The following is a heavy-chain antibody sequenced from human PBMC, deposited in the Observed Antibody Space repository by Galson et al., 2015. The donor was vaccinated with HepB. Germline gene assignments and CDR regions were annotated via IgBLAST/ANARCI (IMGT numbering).Heavy chain of an antibody. V-gene: IGHV4-4*02. Sequence: SETLSLTCVVSGASISSNNWWSWVRQPPGKGLEWIGETFHTGGTNYNPSLRSRVTISLDKSKNQFSLKLTSVTAADTAIYYCTAWTYYKIDFWGQGTRVTVSS. CDR1: GASISSNNW. D-gene: IGHD1-26*01. J-gene: IGHJ4*02. CDR2: TFHTGGT. CDR3: TAWTYYKIDF.